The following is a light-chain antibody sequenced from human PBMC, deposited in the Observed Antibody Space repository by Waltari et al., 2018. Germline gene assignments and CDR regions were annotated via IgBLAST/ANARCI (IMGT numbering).Light chain of an antibody. CDR2: GAS. CDR3: QHYVRTWA. CDR1: QSVSSNY. V-gene: IGKV3-20*01. Sequence: EIVLTQSPGTLSLSPGESATLPCRASQSVSSNYLAWYQQRPGQAPRLPIYGASSRSTGIPVRFSGSGSGTDFALSISRLEPEDFAVYDCQHYVRTWAFGQGTKVEIK. J-gene: IGKJ1*01.